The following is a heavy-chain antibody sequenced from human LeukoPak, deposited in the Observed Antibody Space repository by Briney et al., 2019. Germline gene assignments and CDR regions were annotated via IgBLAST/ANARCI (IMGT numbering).Heavy chain of an antibody. V-gene: IGHV3-23*01. Sequence: GGSLRLSCAASGFTFSSYGMSWVRQAPGKGLEWVSAISGSGGSTYYADSVKGRFTISRDNSKNTLYLQMSSLTVEDTAVYYCAKGRRATTGPTHMDVWGKGTTVIVSS. CDR3: AKGRRATTGPTHMDV. J-gene: IGHJ6*03. D-gene: IGHD5-12*01. CDR2: ISGSGGST. CDR1: GFTFSSYG.